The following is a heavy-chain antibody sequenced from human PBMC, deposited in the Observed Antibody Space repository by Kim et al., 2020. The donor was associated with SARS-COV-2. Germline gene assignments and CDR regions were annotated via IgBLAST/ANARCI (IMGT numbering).Heavy chain of an antibody. Sequence: SETLSLTCTVSGGSISSYYWSWIRQPPGKGLEWIGYIYYSGSTNYNPSLKSRVTISVDTSKNQFSLKLSSVTAADTAVYYCARHCSSTRCYLDYWGQGTLVTVSS. D-gene: IGHD2-2*01. CDR3: ARHCSSTRCYLDY. V-gene: IGHV4-59*08. CDR1: GGSISSYY. J-gene: IGHJ4*02. CDR2: IYYSGST.